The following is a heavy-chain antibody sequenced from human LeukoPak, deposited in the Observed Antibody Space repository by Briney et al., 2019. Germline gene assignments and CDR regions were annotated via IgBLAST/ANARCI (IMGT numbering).Heavy chain of an antibody. V-gene: IGHV4-34*01. Sequence: PSETLSLTCAVYGGSFSGYYWSWIRQPPGKGLEWIGEINHSGSTNYNPSLKSRVTISVDTSKNQFSLKLSFVTAADTAVYYCARVRKGGPLESNWFDPWGQGTLVTVSS. CDR1: GGSFSGYY. CDR2: INHSGST. J-gene: IGHJ5*02. CDR3: ARVRKGGPLESNWFDP.